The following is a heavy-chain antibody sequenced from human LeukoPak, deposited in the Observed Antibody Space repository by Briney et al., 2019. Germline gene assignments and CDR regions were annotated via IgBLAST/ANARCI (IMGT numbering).Heavy chain of an antibody. CDR3: ARDYLSAYCGGDCYSGVDY. V-gene: IGHV3-64*01. CDR1: GFTFSSYA. Sequence: PGGSLRLSCAASGFTFSSYAMHWVRQAPGKGLEYVSAISSNGGSTYCANSVKGRFTISRDNSKNTLYLQMGSLRAEDMAVYYCARDYLSAYCGGDCYSGVDYWGQGTLVTVSS. CDR2: ISSNGGST. D-gene: IGHD2-21*02. J-gene: IGHJ4*02.